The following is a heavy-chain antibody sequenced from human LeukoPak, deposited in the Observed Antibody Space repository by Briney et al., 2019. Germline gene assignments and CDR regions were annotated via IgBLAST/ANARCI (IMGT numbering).Heavy chain of an antibody. V-gene: IGHV4-59*02. CDR2: IYHTGST. CDR1: GGSVSDYY. J-gene: IGHJ4*02. D-gene: IGHD3-22*01. CDR3: ARVRYSDSSVLTRKRSYYFDY. Sequence: SETLSLTCTISGGSVSDYYWSWIRQSPGKGLEWSGYIYHTGSTSYSPSLKSRVTMSVDTSKNQFSLKLSSVTAADTAVYYCARVRYSDSSVLTRKRSYYFDYWGQGTLVTVSS.